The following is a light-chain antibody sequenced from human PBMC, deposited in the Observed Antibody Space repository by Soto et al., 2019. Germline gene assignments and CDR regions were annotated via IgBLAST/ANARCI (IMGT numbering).Light chain of an antibody. CDR1: ESVSTI. V-gene: IGKV3-20*01. Sequence: ELVMTQSPGTLSVYSGAIATLSGSASESVSTILAWYQQKAGQAPRLLIYGASSRATGIPDRFSGSGSGTDFTLTITRLEPEDFAVYYCQQYGSSPPINCGEGERREIK. J-gene: IGKJ5*01. CDR2: GAS. CDR3: QQYGSSPPIN.